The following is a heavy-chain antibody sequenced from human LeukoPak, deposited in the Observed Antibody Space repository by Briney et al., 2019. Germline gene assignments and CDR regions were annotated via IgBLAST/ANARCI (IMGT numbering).Heavy chain of an antibody. D-gene: IGHD3-10*01. CDR1: GDSMNNYY. Sequence: PSETLSLTCTVSGDSMNNYYWSWIRQPPGKGLEWIGYIYYAGGTRYNPSLESRVTISIDTSRNQFSLNLKSVTAADTAVYYCARFPMGYDGSGSLDYYYYGMDVWGQGTTVTVSS. J-gene: IGHJ6*02. CDR3: ARFPMGYDGSGSLDYYYYGMDV. V-gene: IGHV4-59*01. CDR2: IYYAGGT.